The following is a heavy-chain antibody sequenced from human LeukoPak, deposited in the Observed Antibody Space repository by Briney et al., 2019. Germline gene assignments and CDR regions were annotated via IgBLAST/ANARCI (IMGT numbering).Heavy chain of an antibody. CDR2: ISAYNGNT. V-gene: IGHV1-18*04. Sequence: AAVKVCCKASAYTFTSYDICWMRQPPAQGLELMGWISAYNGNTNYAQKLQGRVTMTTDTSTSTAYMELRSLRSDDTAVYYCAREVVPAYFDYWGQGTLVTVSS. CDR3: AREVVPAYFDY. CDR1: AYTFTSYD. J-gene: IGHJ4*02. D-gene: IGHD2-2*01.